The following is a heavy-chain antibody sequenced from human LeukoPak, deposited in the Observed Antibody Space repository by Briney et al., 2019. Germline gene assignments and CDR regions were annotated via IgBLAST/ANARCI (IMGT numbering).Heavy chain of an antibody. CDR1: GFTFRKND. D-gene: IGHD3-16*01. CDR3: AQEIWGSRT. CDR2: ISQSGNTI. V-gene: IGHV3-48*03. J-gene: IGHJ5*02. Sequence: GGSLRLSCAASGFTFRKNDMNWVRQAPGKGLEWVSYISQSGNTIYYADSVKGRFTISRDNAKNSLYLQMNSLRAEDTAIYYCAQEIWGSRTLGQGTLVTVSS.